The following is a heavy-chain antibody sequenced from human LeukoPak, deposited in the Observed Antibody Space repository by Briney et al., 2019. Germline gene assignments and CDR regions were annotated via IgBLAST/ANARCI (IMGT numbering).Heavy chain of an antibody. CDR1: GGSISSYY. D-gene: IGHD6-19*01. CDR3: ARQDRPGIAVAGTADY. CDR2: IYYSGST. Sequence: SETLSLTCTVSGGSISSYYWGWIRQPPGKGLEWIGSIYYSGSTYYNPSLKSRVTISVDTSKNQFSLKLSSVTAADTAVYYCARQDRPGIAVAGTADYWGQGTLVTVSS. J-gene: IGHJ4*02. V-gene: IGHV4-39*01.